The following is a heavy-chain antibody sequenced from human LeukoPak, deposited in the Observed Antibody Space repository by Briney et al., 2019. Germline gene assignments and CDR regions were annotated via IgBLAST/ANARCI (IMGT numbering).Heavy chain of an antibody. CDR2: IYYSGST. Sequence: PSETLSLTCTVSGGPISSSSYYWGWIRQPPGKGLEWIGSIYYSGSTYYNPSLKSRVTISVDTSKNQFSLKLNSVTAADTAVYYCARQMDFGSGSLQWFDPWGQGTLVTVSS. V-gene: IGHV4-39*01. D-gene: IGHD3-10*01. CDR3: ARQMDFGSGSLQWFDP. J-gene: IGHJ5*02. CDR1: GGPISSSSYY.